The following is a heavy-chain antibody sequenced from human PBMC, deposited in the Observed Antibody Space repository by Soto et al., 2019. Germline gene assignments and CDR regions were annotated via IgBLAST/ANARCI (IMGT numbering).Heavy chain of an antibody. Sequence: SETLSLTCTVSGDSVNSGGYYWSWIRQHPGKGLEWLGYVYYTGSTYYNPSLKSRVMISLDTSRNHFSLNLSSVTAADTAVYYRAKGAAWIQLSEYWGQGIPVTVSS. J-gene: IGHJ4*02. CDR2: VYYTGST. V-gene: IGHV4-31*03. D-gene: IGHD5-18*01. CDR1: GDSVNSGGYY. CDR3: AKGAAWIQLSEY.